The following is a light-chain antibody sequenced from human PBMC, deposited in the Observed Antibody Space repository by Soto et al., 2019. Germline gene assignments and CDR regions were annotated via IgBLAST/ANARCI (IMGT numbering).Light chain of an antibody. Sequence: IQMTQSPSTLSASVGDRVTITCRASQSISSWLAWYQQKPGKAPKLLIYGASSLESGVPSRFSGSGSGTEFTLTISSLQPDDFATYYCQHYNSYSEAFGQGTKVDIK. CDR1: QSISSW. J-gene: IGKJ1*01. CDR2: GAS. V-gene: IGKV1-5*01. CDR3: QHYNSYSEA.